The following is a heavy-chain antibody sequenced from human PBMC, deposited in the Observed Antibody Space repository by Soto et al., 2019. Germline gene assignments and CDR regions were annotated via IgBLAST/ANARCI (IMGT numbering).Heavy chain of an antibody. V-gene: IGHV3-23*01. J-gene: IGHJ3*02. Sequence: EVQLLESGGGLVQPGGSLRLSCAASGFTFSSYAMSWVRQAPGKGLEWVSAISGSGGSTYYADPVKGRFTISRDNSKNTLYLQMNSLRAEDTALYHCAKEIVDAVVKGAFDIWGQGTMVTVSS. CDR3: AKEIVDAVVKGAFDI. D-gene: IGHD3-22*01. CDR1: GFTFSSYA. CDR2: ISGSGGST.